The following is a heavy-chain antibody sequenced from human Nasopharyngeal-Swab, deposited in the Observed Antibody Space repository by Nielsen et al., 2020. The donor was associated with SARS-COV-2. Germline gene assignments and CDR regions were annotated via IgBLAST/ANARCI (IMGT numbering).Heavy chain of an antibody. CDR2: IYSGGST. V-gene: IGHV3-53*01. CDR3: ARDPPSYCSGGSCYSDY. D-gene: IGHD2-15*01. Sequence: GGSLRLSCAASGFTVSSNYMSWVRQAPGKGLEWVSVIYSGGSTYYADSVKGRFTISRDNSKNTLYLQMKSLRAEDTAVYYCARDPPSYCSGGSCYSDYWGQGTLVTVSS. CDR1: GFTVSSNY. J-gene: IGHJ4*02.